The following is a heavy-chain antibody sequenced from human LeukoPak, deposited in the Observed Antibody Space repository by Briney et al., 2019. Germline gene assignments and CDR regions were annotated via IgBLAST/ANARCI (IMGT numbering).Heavy chain of an antibody. CDR2: FSASSSNT. CDR1: GFTFSTSG. CDR3: AKGGTERA. J-gene: IGHJ4*02. Sequence: GGSLRLSCAASGFTFSTSGMTWVRQAPGKGLEWVSTFSASSSNTYYADSAKGRFTISRDNSKNTLYLQMNSLRAEDTAIYYCAKGGTERAWGQGTLVTVSS. V-gene: IGHV3-23*01.